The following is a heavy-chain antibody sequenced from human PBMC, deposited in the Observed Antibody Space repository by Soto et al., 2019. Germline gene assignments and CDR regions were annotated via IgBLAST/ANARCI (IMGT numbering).Heavy chain of an antibody. Sequence: QPGGSLRLSCAPSGFTFTSYAMNWVRQAPGKGLQWVSGISANGATTYYADSVKGRFTISRDNSKNTLFLQMDSLRVEDTALYYCAKDRGSGYTLDYWGHGTLVTVSS. CDR2: ISANGATT. CDR1: GFTFTSYA. CDR3: AKDRGSGYTLDY. J-gene: IGHJ4*01. V-gene: IGHV3-23*01. D-gene: IGHD5-12*01.